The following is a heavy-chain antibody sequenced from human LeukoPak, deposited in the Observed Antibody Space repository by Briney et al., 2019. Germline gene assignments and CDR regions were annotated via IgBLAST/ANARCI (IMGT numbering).Heavy chain of an antibody. CDR1: GGSISSYY. D-gene: IGHD3-22*01. V-gene: IGHV4-4*07. J-gene: IGHJ4*02. CDR2: IYTSGST. CDR3: SRTSQYYYDSSGYYFFDY. Sequence: PSETLSLTCTVSGGSISSYYWSWIRQPAGKGLDWIGRIYTSGSTNYNPSLKSRVTMSVDTSKNQFSLKLSSVTAADTAVYYSSRTSQYYYDSSGYYFFDYWGQGTLVTVSS.